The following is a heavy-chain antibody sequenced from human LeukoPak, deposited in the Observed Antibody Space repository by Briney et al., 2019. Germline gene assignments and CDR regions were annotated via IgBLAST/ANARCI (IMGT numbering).Heavy chain of an antibody. CDR2: INPNSGGT. CDR1: GYTFTGYY. V-gene: IGHV1-2*02. D-gene: IGHD5-18*01. Sequence: ASVKVSCKASGYTFTGYYMHWVRQAPGQGLEWMGWINPNSGGTNYAQKFQGRVTMTRDTSVSTAYMELSRLRSDDTAVYYCARPLPPGYSYGYWGQGTLVTVSS. CDR3: ARPLPPGYSYGY. J-gene: IGHJ4*02.